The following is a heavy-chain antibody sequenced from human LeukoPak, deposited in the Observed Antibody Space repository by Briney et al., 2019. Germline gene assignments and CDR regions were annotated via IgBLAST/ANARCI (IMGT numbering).Heavy chain of an antibody. CDR3: ARDPYSGSRVGSYTWFDP. CDR1: AFTFSSYG. CDR2: IQYDRTNE. Sequence: GGSLRLSCAASAFTFSSYGMHWVRQAPGKGLEWVAYIQYDRTNEQYAHSVKGRFRISRDNSNNILYLQMNSLRTEDTVVYYCARDPYSGSRVGSYTWFDPWGQGTLVTVSS. J-gene: IGHJ5*02. V-gene: IGHV3-30*02. D-gene: IGHD1-26*01.